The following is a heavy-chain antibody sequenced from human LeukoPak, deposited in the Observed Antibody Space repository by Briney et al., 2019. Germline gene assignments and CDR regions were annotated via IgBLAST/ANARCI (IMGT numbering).Heavy chain of an antibody. D-gene: IGHD6-13*01. CDR3: ARDRQYSSSWYHSNWFDP. CDR2: IYYSGST. CDR1: GGSISTYY. J-gene: IGHJ5*02. Sequence: SETLSLTCAVSGGSISTYYWSWIRQPPGKGLEWIGSIYYSGSTYYNPSLKSRVTISVDTSKNQFSLKLSSVTAADTAVYYCARDRQYSSSWYHSNWFDPWGQGTLVTVSS. V-gene: IGHV4-59*12.